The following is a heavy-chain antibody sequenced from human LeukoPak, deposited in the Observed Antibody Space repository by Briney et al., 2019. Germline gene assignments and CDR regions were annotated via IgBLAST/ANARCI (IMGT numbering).Heavy chain of an antibody. CDR2: IYYSGST. J-gene: IGHJ5*02. D-gene: IGHD2-2*03. CDR3: ARLLRVGYCSTTTCNWFDP. V-gene: IGHV4-39*07. CDR1: GGSISSTSYY. Sequence: SETLSLTCVVSGGSISSTSYYWGWIRQPPGKGLEWIGSIYYSGSTYYSPSLKSRVTISVDTSKNQFSLRLSSVTAADTAVYYCARLLRVGYCSTTTCNWFDPWGQGTLVTVSS.